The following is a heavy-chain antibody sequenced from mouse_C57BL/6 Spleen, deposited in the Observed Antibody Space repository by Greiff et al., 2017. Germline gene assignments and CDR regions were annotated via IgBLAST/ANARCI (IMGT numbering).Heavy chain of an antibody. J-gene: IGHJ1*03. V-gene: IGHV1-59*01. CDR2: IDPSDSYT. D-gene: IGHD1-1*01. Sequence: QVQLQQSGAELVRPGTSVKLSCKASGYTFTSYWMHWVKQRPGQGLEWIGVIDPSDSYTNYNQKFKGKATLTVDTSSSTAYMQLSSLTSEDSAVYYCARSGSSYPYWYFDVWGTGTTVTVSS. CDR3: ARSGSSYPYWYFDV. CDR1: GYTFTSYW.